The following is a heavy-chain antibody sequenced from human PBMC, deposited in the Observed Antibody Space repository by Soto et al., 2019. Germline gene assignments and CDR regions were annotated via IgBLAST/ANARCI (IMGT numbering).Heavy chain of an antibody. Sequence: GGSLRLSCAASGFTFSSYAMHWVRQAPGKGLEWVAVISYDGSNKYYADSVKGRFTISRDNSKNTLYLQMNSLRAEDTAVYYCAREEYYDYVWGSYRHFRSQFDYWGQGTLVTVSS. V-gene: IGHV3-30-3*01. CDR1: GFTFSSYA. CDR2: ISYDGSNK. J-gene: IGHJ4*02. D-gene: IGHD3-16*02. CDR3: AREEYYDYVWGSYRHFRSQFDY.